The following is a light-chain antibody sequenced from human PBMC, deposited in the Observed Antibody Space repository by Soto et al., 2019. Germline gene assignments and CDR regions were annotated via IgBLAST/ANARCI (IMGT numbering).Light chain of an antibody. CDR2: STS. J-gene: IGKJ4*01. CDR1: QGIRSG. CDR3: LQDFSYPLT. Sequence: AIQMTQSPSSRSASVGDRVTITCRARQGIRSGLAWYQQKPGQAPKLLISSTSTLPIGVPSRFSGSGADSHYTLTISRLQPEDFASYYCLQDFSYPLTFGGGPKVEIK. V-gene: IGKV1-6*01.